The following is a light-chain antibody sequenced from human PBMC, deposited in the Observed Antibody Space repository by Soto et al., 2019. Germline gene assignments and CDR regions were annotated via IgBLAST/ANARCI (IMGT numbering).Light chain of an antibody. CDR2: EDN. CDR3: SSYAVTNIFV. Sequence: LTPPPSASGSPGQSVTISCIGTSSDVGAYNYVSWYQQHPGKVPKLMIYEDNKRPSGVPDRFSGSKSGSTASLTVSGLQAEDEAEYYCSSYAVTNIFVFGTGTKVTVL. J-gene: IGLJ1*01. V-gene: IGLV2-8*01. CDR1: SSDVGAYNY.